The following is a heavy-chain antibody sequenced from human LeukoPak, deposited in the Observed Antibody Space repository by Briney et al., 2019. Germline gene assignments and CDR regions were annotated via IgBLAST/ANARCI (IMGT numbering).Heavy chain of an antibody. D-gene: IGHD2-8*01. J-gene: IGHJ4*02. Sequence: GGSLRLSCAASGFTFSSFAMTWVRQAPGKGLEWVSTVTGSGDTTYYANSVKGRFTISRDNSKNTLYLQMNSLRAEDTAVYYCAREDMLAPLDYWGQGTLVTVSS. CDR2: VTGSGDTT. CDR3: AREDMLAPLDY. CDR1: GFTFSSFA. V-gene: IGHV3-23*01.